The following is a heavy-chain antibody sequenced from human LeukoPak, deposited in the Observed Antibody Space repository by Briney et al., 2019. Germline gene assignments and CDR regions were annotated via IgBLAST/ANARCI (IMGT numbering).Heavy chain of an antibody. CDR2: ISAYNGNT. CDR3: ARVSYQLLWYFDY. Sequence: APVKASCKASGYTFTSYGISWVRQAPGQGLEWMGWISAYNGNTNYAQRLQGRVTMTTDTSTSTAYMELRSLRSDDTAVYYCARVSYQLLWYFDYWGQGTLVTVSS. CDR1: GYTFTSYG. V-gene: IGHV1-18*01. J-gene: IGHJ4*02. D-gene: IGHD2-2*01.